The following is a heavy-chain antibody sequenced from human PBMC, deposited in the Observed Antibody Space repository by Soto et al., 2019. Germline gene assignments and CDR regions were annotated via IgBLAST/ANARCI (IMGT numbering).Heavy chain of an antibody. CDR1: GFTFSSYG. D-gene: IGHD3-9*01. V-gene: IGHV3-30*18. Sequence: QVQLVESGGGVVQPGRSLRLSCAASGFTFSSYGMHWVRQAPGKGLEWVAVISYDGSNKYYADSVKGRFTISRDNSKNTLYLQMNSLRAEDTAVYYCAKEGYYDILTGPNPDAFDIWGQGTMVTVSS. CDR2: ISYDGSNK. CDR3: AKEGYYDILTGPNPDAFDI. J-gene: IGHJ3*02.